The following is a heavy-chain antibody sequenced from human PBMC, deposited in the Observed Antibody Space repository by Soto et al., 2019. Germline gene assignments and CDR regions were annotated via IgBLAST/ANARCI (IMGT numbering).Heavy chain of an antibody. V-gene: IGHV3-74*01. J-gene: IGHJ5*02. CDR3: ARDDYRSNWFDP. D-gene: IGHD4-4*01. CDR2: INSDGSST. Sequence: GGSLRLSCAASGFTVSSYWMHWVRQAPGKGLVWVSRINSDGSSTSYADSVKGRFTISRDNAKNTLYLQMNSLRAEDTAVYYCARDDYRSNWFDPWGQGTLVTVSS. CDR1: GFTVSSYW.